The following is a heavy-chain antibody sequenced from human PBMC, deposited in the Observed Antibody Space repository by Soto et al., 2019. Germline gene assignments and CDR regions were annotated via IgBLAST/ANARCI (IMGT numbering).Heavy chain of an antibody. CDR1: GGSLSRYQ. D-gene: IGHD1-26*01. Sequence: SEDPCPRCSVSGGSLSRYQWSLSRQPPGKGLEWIGYIYYSGSTNYNPSLKSRVTISVDTSKNQFSLKLSSVTAADTAVYYCATQEVGGTYVYTFAPWGQGTLVTVSS. V-gene: IGHV4-59*08. CDR2: IYYSGST. CDR3: ATQEVGGTYVYTFAP. J-gene: IGHJ5*02.